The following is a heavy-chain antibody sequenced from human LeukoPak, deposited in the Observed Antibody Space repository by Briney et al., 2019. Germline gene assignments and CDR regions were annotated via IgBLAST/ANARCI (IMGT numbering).Heavy chain of an antibody. J-gene: IGHJ4*02. CDR3: ATILVGATYFDY. CDR1: GGTFSSYA. Sequence: ASVKVSCKASGGTFSSYAISWVRQAPGQGLEWMGIINPSGGSTSYAQKFQGRVTMTRDTSTSTVYMELSSLRSEDTAVYYCATILVGATYFDYWGQGTLVTVSS. CDR2: INPSGGST. D-gene: IGHD1-26*01. V-gene: IGHV1-46*01.